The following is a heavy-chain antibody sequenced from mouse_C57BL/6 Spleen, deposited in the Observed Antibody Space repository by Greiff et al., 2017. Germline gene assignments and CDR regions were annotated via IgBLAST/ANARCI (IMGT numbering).Heavy chain of an antibody. CDR3: ASVFFGSSDPYYYAMDY. V-gene: IGHV5-6*01. CDR1: GFTFSSYG. D-gene: IGHD1-1*01. J-gene: IGHJ4*01. CDR2: ISSGGSYT. Sequence: EVKVVESGGDLVKPGGSLKLSCAASGFTFSSYGMSWVRQTPDKRLEWVATISSGGSYTYYPDSVKGRFTISRDNAKNTLYLQMSSLKSEDTAMYYCASVFFGSSDPYYYAMDYWAHVPSVPLPS.